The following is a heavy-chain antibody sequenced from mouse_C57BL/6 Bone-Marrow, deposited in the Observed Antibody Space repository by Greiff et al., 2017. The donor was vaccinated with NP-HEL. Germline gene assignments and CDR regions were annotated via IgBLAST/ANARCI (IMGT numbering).Heavy chain of an antibody. CDR2: IDPSDSYT. D-gene: IGHD2-4*01. CDR3: ARSRLRRPNFDY. J-gene: IGHJ2*01. Sequence: VQLQQPGAELVMPGASVKLSCKASGYTFTSYWMHWVKQRPGQGLEWIGEIDPSDSYTNYNQKFKGKSTLTVDKSSSTAYMQLSSLTSENSAVYYCARSRLRRPNFDYGGQGTTLTVSS. V-gene: IGHV1-69*01. CDR1: GYTFTSYW.